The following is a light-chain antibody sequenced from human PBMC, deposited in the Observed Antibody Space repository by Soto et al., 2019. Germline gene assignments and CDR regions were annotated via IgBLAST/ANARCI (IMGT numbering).Light chain of an antibody. CDR2: AAS. V-gene: IGKV3-20*01. CDR1: QSVSTNY. Sequence: EIVLTQSPATLSLSPGERATLSCRASQSVSTNYLAWYQQKPGQAPRLLIYAASSRATGIPDRFSGSGSGTDFTLTINRLEPEDFAVYYCQDYGTSWTFGQGTKVDI. CDR3: QDYGTSWT. J-gene: IGKJ1*01.